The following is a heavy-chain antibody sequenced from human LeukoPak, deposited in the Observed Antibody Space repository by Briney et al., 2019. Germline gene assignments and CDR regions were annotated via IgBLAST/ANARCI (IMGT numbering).Heavy chain of an antibody. V-gene: IGHV3-7*03. J-gene: IGHJ4*02. D-gene: IGHD3-3*01. CDR2: IKQDGSEK. Sequence: GGSLRLSCAASGFTFSSYWMSWVRQAPAKGLEWVANIKQDGSEKYYVDSVKGRFTISRDNAKNSLYLQMNSLRAEDTALYYCARGGITIFGVVIHYFDYWGQGTLVTVSS. CDR3: ARGGITIFGVVIHYFDY. CDR1: GFTFSSYW.